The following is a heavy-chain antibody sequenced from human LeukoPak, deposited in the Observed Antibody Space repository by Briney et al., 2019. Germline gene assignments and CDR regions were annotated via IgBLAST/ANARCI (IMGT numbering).Heavy chain of an antibody. CDR2: FDPEDGET. J-gene: IGHJ3*02. CDR1: GYTLTELS. D-gene: IGHD3-10*01. CDR3: ARDLFGGRQSRRGAFDI. Sequence: ASVKVSCKVSGYTLTELSMHWVRQAPGKGLEWMGGFDPEDGETIYAQKFQGRVTMTEDTSTDTAYMELSSLRSEDTAVYYCARDLFGGRQSRRGAFDIWGQGTMVTVSS. V-gene: IGHV1-24*01.